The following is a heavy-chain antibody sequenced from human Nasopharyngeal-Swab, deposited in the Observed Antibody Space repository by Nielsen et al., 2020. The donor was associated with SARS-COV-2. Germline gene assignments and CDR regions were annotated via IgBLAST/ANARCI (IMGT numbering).Heavy chain of an antibody. V-gene: IGHV3-30*04. CDR2: ISYDGSNK. CDR1: GSTFSSYA. D-gene: IGHD6-13*01. CDR3: ARGAAAVYWYFDL. J-gene: IGHJ2*01. Sequence: GESLKISCAASGSTFSSYAMHWVRQAPGKGLEWVAVISYDGSNKYYADSVKGRFTISRDNSKNTLYLQMNSLRAEDTAVYYCARGAAAVYWYFDLWGRGTLVTVSS.